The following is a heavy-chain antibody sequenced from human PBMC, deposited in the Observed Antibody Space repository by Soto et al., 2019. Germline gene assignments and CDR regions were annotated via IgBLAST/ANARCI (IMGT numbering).Heavy chain of an antibody. D-gene: IGHD5-18*01. CDR1: GFTFSSYA. J-gene: IGHJ6*02. CDR2: ISGSGGST. V-gene: IGHV3-23*01. Sequence: GGSLRLSCAASGFTFSSYAMSWVRQAPGKGLEWVSAISGSGGSTYYADSVKGRFTISRDNSKNTLYLQMNSLRAEDTAVYYCAKATFYSYGYPSYYYGMDVWGQGTTVTVSS. CDR3: AKATFYSYGYPSYYYGMDV.